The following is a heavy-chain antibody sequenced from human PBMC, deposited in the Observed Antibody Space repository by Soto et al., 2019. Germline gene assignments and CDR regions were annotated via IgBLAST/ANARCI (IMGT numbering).Heavy chain of an antibody. D-gene: IGHD6-6*01. CDR1: GFTFSSYA. J-gene: IGHJ5*02. CDR2: ISGSGGST. Sequence: PGGSLRLSCAASGFTFSSYAMSWDRQAPGKGLEWVSAISGSGGSTYYADSVKGRFTISRDNSKNTLYLQMNSLRAEDTAVYYCAKAEEQLVRTANWFDPWGQGTLVTVSS. V-gene: IGHV3-23*01. CDR3: AKAEEQLVRTANWFDP.